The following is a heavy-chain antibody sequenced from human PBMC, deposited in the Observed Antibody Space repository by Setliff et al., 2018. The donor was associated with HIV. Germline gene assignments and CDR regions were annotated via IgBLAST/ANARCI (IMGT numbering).Heavy chain of an antibody. CDR2: INHSGRT. CDR1: GGSFTNYF. D-gene: IGHD3-22*01. CDR3: AREDTTGYYSLSAFDI. V-gene: IGHV4-34*01. J-gene: IGHJ3*02. Sequence: NPSETLSLTCAVYGGSFTNYFWSWIRQSPGKGLEWIGEINHSGRTKYNPSLKSRVTMSVDTSKNQFSLKLKSATAADTAVYYCAREDTTGYYSLSAFDIWGQGTLVTVSS.